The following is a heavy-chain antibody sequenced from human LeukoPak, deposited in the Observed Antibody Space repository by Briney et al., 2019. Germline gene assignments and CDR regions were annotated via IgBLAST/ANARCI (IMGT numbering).Heavy chain of an antibody. Sequence: GGSLRLSCAASGFTFSNAWMSWVRQAPGKGLEWVSYISSSGSTIYYADSVKGRFTISRDNAKNSLYLQMNSLRAEDTAVYYCARDLPHRGYSGYDPFDYWGQGTLVTVSS. J-gene: IGHJ4*02. CDR1: GFTFSNAW. D-gene: IGHD5-12*01. V-gene: IGHV3-11*01. CDR3: ARDLPHRGYSGYDPFDY. CDR2: ISSSGSTI.